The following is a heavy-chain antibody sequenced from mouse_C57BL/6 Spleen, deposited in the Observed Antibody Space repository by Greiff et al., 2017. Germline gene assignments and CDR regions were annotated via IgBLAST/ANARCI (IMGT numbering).Heavy chain of an antibody. D-gene: IGHD1-1*01. J-gene: IGHJ1*03. Sequence: QVQLQQSGAELVRPGTSVKMSCKASGYTFTNYWIGWAKQRPGHGLEWIGAIYPGGGYTNYNEEFKGKATLTADKSSSTAYMQFSSLTSEDSAIYYCLYYGSSFHWYFDVWGTGTTVTVSS. CDR2: IYPGGGYT. V-gene: IGHV1-63*01. CDR1: GYTFTNYW. CDR3: LYYGSSFHWYFDV.